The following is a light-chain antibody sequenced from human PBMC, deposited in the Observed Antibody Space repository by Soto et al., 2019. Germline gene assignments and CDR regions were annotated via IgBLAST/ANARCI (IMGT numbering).Light chain of an antibody. CDR1: SSDVGGYNY. J-gene: IGLJ1*01. V-gene: IGLV2-8*01. CDR3: SSFAGNNNLI. Sequence: QSALTQPPSASGTPGQSVTISFTGTSSDVGGYNYVSWYQQHPGKAPKVIIYEVTKRPSGVPDRFSGSKSGDTASLTVSGLQADDEADYYCSSFAGNNNLIFGTGTKLTVL. CDR2: EVT.